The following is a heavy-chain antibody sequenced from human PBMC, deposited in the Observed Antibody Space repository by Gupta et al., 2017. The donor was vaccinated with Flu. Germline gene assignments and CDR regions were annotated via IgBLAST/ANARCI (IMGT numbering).Heavy chain of an antibody. D-gene: IGHD3-22*01. Sequence: QLQLQESGPGLVKPSETLSLTCTVSGGSISSSSSYWGWIRQPPGKGLEWIGSIYYRGSTYYNPSLKSRVTISVDTSKNQFSLKLSSVTAADTAVYYCARNRITMIVPRWYFDLWGRGTLVTVSS. CDR2: IYYRGST. CDR3: ARNRITMIVPRWYFDL. J-gene: IGHJ2*01. CDR1: GGSISSSSSY. V-gene: IGHV4-39*01.